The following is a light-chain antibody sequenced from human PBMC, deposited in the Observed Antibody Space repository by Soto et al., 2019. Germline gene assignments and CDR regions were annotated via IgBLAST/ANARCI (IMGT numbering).Light chain of an antibody. Sequence: EIVMTQSPAMMSVSPGERVTLSCRASQSVRNDVAWYQQKPGQAPRLLMSGTSTRDTGIPARFTGSGSGTEFTLTISNLQSEDSAVYYCQQYYEWPPLTFGGGTKVEIK. CDR1: QSVRND. CDR2: GTS. CDR3: QQYYEWPPLT. V-gene: IGKV3-15*01. J-gene: IGKJ4*01.